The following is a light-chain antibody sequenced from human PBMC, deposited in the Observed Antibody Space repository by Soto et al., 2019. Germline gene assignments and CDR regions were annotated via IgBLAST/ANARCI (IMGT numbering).Light chain of an antibody. J-gene: IGKJ5*01. V-gene: IGKV3-11*01. Sequence: VVLTQSPATLSLSPGERATLSCRASQSILTSLAWYQQKPGQAPRLVIFDASNRANGVPARFGGSGSGTDFTLTINSLEPEDFAVYYCQQRNVWPPITFGQGTRLEIK. CDR2: DAS. CDR3: QQRNVWPPIT. CDR1: QSILTS.